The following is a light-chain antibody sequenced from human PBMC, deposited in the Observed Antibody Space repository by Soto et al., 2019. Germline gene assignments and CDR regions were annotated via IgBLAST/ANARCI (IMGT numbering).Light chain of an antibody. CDR2: DAA. Sequence: DIQMTQSPSSLSASVGVRVTITCQASQDISNYLSWYQQKPGKAPKLLIYDAANLQTGVPSRFSGGGSGTHFALTISSLQPEDIATYHCQHYHNLPFTFGPGTKVDVK. V-gene: IGKV1-33*01. CDR1: QDISNY. J-gene: IGKJ3*01. CDR3: QHYHNLPFT.